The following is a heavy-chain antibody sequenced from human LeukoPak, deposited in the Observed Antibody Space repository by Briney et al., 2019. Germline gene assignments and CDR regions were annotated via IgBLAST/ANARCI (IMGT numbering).Heavy chain of an antibody. D-gene: IGHD3-10*01. CDR2: INPKSGGT. Sequence: GASVKVSCKASGYTFTDYDIHGVRQAPGQGLQWMGRINPKSGGTHYAQKFEDRVTMTRDVFINTAYMELSRLRPDDTALYYCERNDNNYFGSGSYPPDYWGQGTLVIVSS. J-gene: IGHJ4*02. V-gene: IGHV1-2*06. CDR1: GYTFTDYD. CDR3: ERNDNNYFGSGSYPPDY.